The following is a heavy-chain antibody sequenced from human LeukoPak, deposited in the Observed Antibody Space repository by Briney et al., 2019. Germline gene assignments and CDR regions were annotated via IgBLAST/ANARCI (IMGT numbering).Heavy chain of an antibody. D-gene: IGHD3-22*01. Sequence: GGSLRLSCAASGFTLSTYWMSWVRQAPGKGLEWVANIKQDGSEKHYVDSVKGRFTISRDNAKNSLYLQMNRLRAEDTAVYYCARDYYDSSGYYDPLFDYWGQGTLVTVSS. J-gene: IGHJ4*02. CDR2: IKQDGSEK. CDR1: GFTLSTYW. V-gene: IGHV3-7*01. CDR3: ARDYYDSSGYYDPLFDY.